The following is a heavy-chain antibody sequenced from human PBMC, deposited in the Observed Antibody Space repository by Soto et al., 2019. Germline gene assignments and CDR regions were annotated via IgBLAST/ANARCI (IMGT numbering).Heavy chain of an antibody. CDR1: GGTFSRSG. CDR3: ARATYSGRYYQNYYFDY. J-gene: IGHJ4*02. Sequence: QVQLVQSGAEVKKPGSSVKVSCKASGGTFSRSGISWVRQAPGQGLEWMGGIIPIFGTAKYAQKFQDRLTLTADESTSTAYMELSSLRSEDTAVYYCARATYSGRYYQNYYFDYWGQGSLVTVSS. V-gene: IGHV1-69*12. CDR2: IIPIFGTA. D-gene: IGHD1-26*01.